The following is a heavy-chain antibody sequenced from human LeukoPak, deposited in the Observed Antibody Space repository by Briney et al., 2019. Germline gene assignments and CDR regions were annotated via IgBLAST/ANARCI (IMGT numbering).Heavy chain of an antibody. CDR1: GYTFTSYG. D-gene: IGHD1-20*01. CDR2: ISAYNGNT. Sequence: ASVKVSCKASGYTFTSYGISWVRQAPGQGLEWMGWISAYNGNTNYAQKLQGRVTMTTDTSTSTAYMELRSLRSDDTAVYYCARDHSRYNWNDGWGGRYFDYWGQGTLVTVSS. J-gene: IGHJ4*02. CDR3: ARDHSRYNWNDGWGGRYFDY. V-gene: IGHV1-18*01.